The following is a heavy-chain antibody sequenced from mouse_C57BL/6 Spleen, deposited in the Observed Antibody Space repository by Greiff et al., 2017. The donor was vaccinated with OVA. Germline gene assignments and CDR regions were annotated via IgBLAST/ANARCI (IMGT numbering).Heavy chain of an antibody. CDR2: ISYDGSN. D-gene: IGHD6-1*01. Sequence: EVQLVESGPGLVKPSQSLSLTCSVTGYSITSGYYWNWIRQFPGNKLEWMGYISYDGSNNYNPSLKNRISITRDTSKNQFFLKLNSVTTEDTATYYCARGGHHWYFDVWGTGTTVTVSS. J-gene: IGHJ1*03. CDR1: GYSITSGYY. CDR3: ARGGHHWYFDV. V-gene: IGHV3-6*01.